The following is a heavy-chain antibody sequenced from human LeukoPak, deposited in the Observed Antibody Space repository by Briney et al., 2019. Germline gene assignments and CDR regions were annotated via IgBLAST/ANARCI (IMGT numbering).Heavy chain of an antibody. Sequence: GGSLRLSCAASGFTFSSYAMSWVRQAPGKGLEWVSAISGSGGSTYYADSVKGRFTIPRDNSKNTLYLQMNSLRAEDTAVYYCAKDTLTYYDFWSGYYFDYWGQGTLVTVSS. J-gene: IGHJ4*02. CDR1: GFTFSSYA. CDR2: ISGSGGST. D-gene: IGHD3-3*01. CDR3: AKDTLTYYDFWSGYYFDY. V-gene: IGHV3-23*01.